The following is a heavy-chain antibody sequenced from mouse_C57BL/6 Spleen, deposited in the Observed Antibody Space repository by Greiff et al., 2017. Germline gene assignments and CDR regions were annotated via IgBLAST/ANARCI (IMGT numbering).Heavy chain of an antibody. J-gene: IGHJ1*03. D-gene: IGHD1-1*01. Sequence: QVQLQQPGAELVKPGASVKLSCKASGYTFTEYTIHWVKQRSGQGLEWIGWFYPGSGSIKYNEKFKDKATMTADKSSSTVYMEISRLTSEDSAVYFWARHAITRVGLDWYFGGWGTGATVTVS. V-gene: IGHV1-62-2*01. CDR1: GYTFTEYT. CDR2: FYPGSGSI. CDR3: ARHAITRVGLDWYFGG.